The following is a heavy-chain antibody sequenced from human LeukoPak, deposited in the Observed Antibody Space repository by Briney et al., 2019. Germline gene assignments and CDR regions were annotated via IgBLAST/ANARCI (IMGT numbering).Heavy chain of an antibody. D-gene: IGHD3-22*01. Sequence: ASVKVSCKASGGTFSSYAISWVRQAPGQGLEWMGRIIPILGIANYAQKFQGRDTITADKSTSTAYMELSSLRSEDTAVYYCARDEYYYDSSGYYYSAGDYWGQGTLVTVSS. V-gene: IGHV1-69*04. CDR2: IIPILGIA. J-gene: IGHJ4*02. CDR1: GGTFSSYA. CDR3: ARDEYYYDSSGYYYSAGDY.